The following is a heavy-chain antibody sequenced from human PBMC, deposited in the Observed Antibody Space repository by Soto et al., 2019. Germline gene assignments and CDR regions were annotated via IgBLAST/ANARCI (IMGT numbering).Heavy chain of an antibody. D-gene: IGHD2-15*01. CDR2: IYHSGST. J-gene: IGHJ4*02. CDR3: ARRGGGVVLAATTPFDY. V-gene: IGHV4-4*02. Sequence: QVPLQESGPRLVRPSGTLSLTCTVSSGSISTANWWSWVRQPPGRGLEWIGEIYHSGSTNYNLSPKSRVTLSVDKSKNHFSLRLSSVTAADTATYYCARRGGGVVLAATTPFDYWGQGTLVTVSS. CDR1: SGSISTANW.